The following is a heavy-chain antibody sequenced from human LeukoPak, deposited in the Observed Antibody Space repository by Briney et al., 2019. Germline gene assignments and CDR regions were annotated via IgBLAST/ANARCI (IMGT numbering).Heavy chain of an antibody. CDR1: GGSISSSSYY. D-gene: IGHD6-19*01. CDR2: IYYSGST. J-gene: IGHJ4*02. Sequence: SETLSLTCTVSGGSISSSSYYWGWIRQPPGKGLEWIGSIYYSGSTYYNPSLKSRVTISVDTSKNQFSLKLSSVTAADTAVYYCAGGVDSSGNAYWGQETLVTVSS. V-gene: IGHV4-39*07. CDR3: AGGVDSSGNAY.